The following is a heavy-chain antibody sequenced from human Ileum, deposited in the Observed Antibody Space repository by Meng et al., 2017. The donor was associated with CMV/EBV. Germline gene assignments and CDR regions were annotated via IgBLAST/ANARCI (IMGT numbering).Heavy chain of an antibody. CDR1: GFTFRSYW. V-gene: IGHV3-74*01. CDR3: ARDAPLPGSHEDY. Sequence: CAASGFTFRSYWMHWVRQAPGKGLVWVSSIKTDGSNTNYADSVKGRFTISRDNAKNTLYLQMNSLRAEDTAVYYCARDAPLPGSHEDYWGQGTLVTVSS. D-gene: IGHD1-26*01. CDR2: IKTDGSNT. J-gene: IGHJ4*02.